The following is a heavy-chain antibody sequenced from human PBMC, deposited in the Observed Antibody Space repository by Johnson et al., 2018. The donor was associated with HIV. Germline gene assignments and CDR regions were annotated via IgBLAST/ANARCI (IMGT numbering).Heavy chain of an antibody. CDR1: GFTFSDHY. Sequence: QVLLVESGGGLVKPGGSLRLSCAASGFTFSDHYMSWIRQAPGKGLEWVSYISSSGSTIYYADSVKGRFTISRDNAKKSLYLQINSLRAEDTAVYYCAKVGATVITPRGEGCDIWGQGTMVTVSS. CDR2: ISSSGSTI. CDR3: AKVGATVITPRGEGCDI. J-gene: IGHJ3*02. D-gene: IGHD4-23*01. V-gene: IGHV3-11*04.